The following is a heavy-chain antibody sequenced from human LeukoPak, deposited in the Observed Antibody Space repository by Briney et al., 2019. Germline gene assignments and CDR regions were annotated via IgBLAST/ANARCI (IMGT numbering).Heavy chain of an antibody. J-gene: IGHJ3*02. V-gene: IGHV3-23*01. D-gene: IGHD2-21*01. Sequence: GGSLRLSCAASGFTFSSYAMSWVRQAPGKGLEWVSAISGSGGSTYYADSVRGRFTISRDNSKNTLYLQMNSLRAEDTAVYYCAKDLFFVGAFDIWGQGTMVTVSS. CDR3: AKDLFFVGAFDI. CDR2: ISGSGGST. CDR1: GFTFSSYA.